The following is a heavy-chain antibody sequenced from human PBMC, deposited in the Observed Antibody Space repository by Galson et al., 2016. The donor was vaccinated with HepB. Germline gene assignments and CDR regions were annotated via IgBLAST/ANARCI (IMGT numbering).Heavy chain of an antibody. V-gene: IGHV4-4*07. J-gene: IGHJ4*02. CDR3: AREDYGDYGFDY. CDR2: IYNTGST. D-gene: IGHD4-17*01. Sequence: SETLSLTCTVSGGSISSYYWSWIRQPAGKELEWIGRIYNTGSTNYNPSLKSRVTMSVDTSKNQFSLKLSSVTAADTAVYYCAREDYGDYGFDYWGQGTLVTVSS. CDR1: GGSISSYY.